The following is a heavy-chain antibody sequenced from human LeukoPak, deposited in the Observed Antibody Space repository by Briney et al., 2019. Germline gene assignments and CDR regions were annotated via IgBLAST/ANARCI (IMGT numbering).Heavy chain of an antibody. D-gene: IGHD3-9*01. CDR3: AKERRDYDILTGYTCFDY. CDR1: GFTFSSYA. J-gene: IGHJ4*02. Sequence: GGSLRLSCAASGFTFSSYAMSWVRQAPGKGLEWVSAISGSGGSTYYADSVKGRFTISRDNSKNTLYLQMNSLRAEDTAVYYCAKERRDYDILTGYTCFDYWGQGTLVTVSS. CDR2: ISGSGGST. V-gene: IGHV3-23*01.